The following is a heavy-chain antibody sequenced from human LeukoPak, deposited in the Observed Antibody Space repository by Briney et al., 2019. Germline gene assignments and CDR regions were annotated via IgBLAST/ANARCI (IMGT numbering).Heavy chain of an antibody. CDR2: ISSSSSYI. J-gene: IGHJ5*02. D-gene: IGHD5-24*01. CDR1: GFTFSSYS. V-gene: IGHV3-21*01. Sequence: GGSLRLSCAASGFTFSSYSMNWVRQAPGKGLEWVSSISSSSSYIYYADSVKGRFTISRDNAKNSLYLQMNSLRVEDTAVYYCARARIEMTIIVDWFDPWGQGTLVTVSS. CDR3: ARARIEMTIIVDWFDP.